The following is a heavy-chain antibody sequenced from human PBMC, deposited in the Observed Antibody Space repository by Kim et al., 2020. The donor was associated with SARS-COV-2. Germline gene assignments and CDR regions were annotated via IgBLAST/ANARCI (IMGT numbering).Heavy chain of an antibody. Sequence: GGSLRLSCAASGFTFSDYYMSWIRQAPGKGLEWVSYISSSSSYTNYADSVKGRFTISRDNAKNSLYLQMNSLRAEDTAVYYCARDGVPGGLLGVRWFYYYYGMDVWGQGTTVTVSS. CDR3: ARDGVPGGLLGVRWFYYYYGMDV. CDR1: GFTFSDYY. D-gene: IGHD2-15*01. CDR2: ISSSSSYT. J-gene: IGHJ6*02. V-gene: IGHV3-11*06.